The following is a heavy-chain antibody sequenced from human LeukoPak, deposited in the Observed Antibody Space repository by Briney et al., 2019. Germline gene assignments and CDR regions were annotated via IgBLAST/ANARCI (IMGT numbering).Heavy chain of an antibody. Sequence: SQTLSLTCAISGDSVSSNSAAWNWIRQSPSRGLEWLGRTYYRSKWYNDYAVSVKSRITINPDTSKNQFSLQLNSVTPEDTAVYYCARDGCSSTSCYVFLRFFDYWGQGTLVTVSS. D-gene: IGHD2-2*01. CDR3: ARDGCSSTSCYVFLRFFDY. J-gene: IGHJ4*02. CDR2: TYYRSKWYN. V-gene: IGHV6-1*01. CDR1: GDSVSSNSAA.